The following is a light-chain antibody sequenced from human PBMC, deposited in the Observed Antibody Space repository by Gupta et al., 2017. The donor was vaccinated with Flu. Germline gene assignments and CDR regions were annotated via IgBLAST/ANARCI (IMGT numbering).Light chain of an antibody. V-gene: IGLV1-40*01. J-gene: IGLJ1*01. CDR3: QSYDSSLSGRV. Sequence: QSVLTPPPSVSGAPGQRVTISCTGSSSNIGAGYDVHWYQHLPGTAPKLLIYRNNNRPSGVPDRFSGSKSGTSASLAITGLQAEDEADYYCQSYDSSLSGRVFGTGTKVTVL. CDR1: SSNIGAGYD. CDR2: RNN.